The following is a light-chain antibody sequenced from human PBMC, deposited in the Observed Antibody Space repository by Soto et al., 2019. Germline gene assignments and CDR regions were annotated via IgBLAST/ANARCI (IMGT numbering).Light chain of an antibody. CDR3: QQYYSTPPT. J-gene: IGKJ2*01. CDR1: QSVLFSPNNMNY. V-gene: IGKV4-1*01. Sequence: DIVMTQSPDSLAVSLGERATINCKSTQSVLFSPNNMNYLAWYQQKPRQPPKLLIYWASTRDSGVPDRFSGSGSGTDFTLTISSLQAEDVAVYYCQQYYSTPPTFGQGTKLEIK. CDR2: WAS.